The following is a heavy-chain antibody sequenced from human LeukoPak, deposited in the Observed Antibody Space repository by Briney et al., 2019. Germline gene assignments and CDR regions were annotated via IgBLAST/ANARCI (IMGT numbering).Heavy chain of an antibody. Sequence: GGSLRLSCAASGFTVSTNYMNWVRQAPGKGLEWVSVINSDGNTYYADSVKGRFTISRDDSKNTLYLQMNSLRAEDTAVYYCAWILGINDCWGQGTLVTVSS. D-gene: IGHD7-27*01. CDR1: GFTVSTNY. J-gene: IGHJ4*02. CDR3: AWILGINDC. CDR2: INSDGNT. V-gene: IGHV3-53*01.